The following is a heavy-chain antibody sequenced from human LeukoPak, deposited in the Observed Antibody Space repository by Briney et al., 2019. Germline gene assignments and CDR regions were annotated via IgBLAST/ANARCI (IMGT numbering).Heavy chain of an antibody. CDR1: GGSISSSDYY. J-gene: IGHJ4*02. Sequence: SETLSLTCTVSGGSISSSDYYWGWIRQPPGKGLEWIASIYYSGTTHYNPSLKSRVTMSVDTSKNQFSLKLSSVTAADTAVYYCARDLGGREYYFDYWGQGTLVTVSS. V-gene: IGHV4-39*07. CDR3: ARDLGGREYYFDY. D-gene: IGHD3-10*01. CDR2: IYYSGTT.